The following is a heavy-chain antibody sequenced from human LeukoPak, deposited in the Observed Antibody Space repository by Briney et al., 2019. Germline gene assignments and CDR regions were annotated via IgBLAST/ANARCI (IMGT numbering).Heavy chain of an antibody. CDR3: ARAQLRLGELSPKRYYSGRAV. J-gene: IGHJ6*02. CDR2: INPSGGST. D-gene: IGHD3-16*02. Sequence: ASVKVSCKASGYTFTSYYMHWVRQAPGQGLEWMGIINPSGGSTSYAQKFQGRVTMTRDTSTSTVYMELSSLRSEDRAVYYCARAQLRLGELSPKRYYSGRAVGGQGATVTVSS. V-gene: IGHV1-46*01. CDR1: GYTFTSYY.